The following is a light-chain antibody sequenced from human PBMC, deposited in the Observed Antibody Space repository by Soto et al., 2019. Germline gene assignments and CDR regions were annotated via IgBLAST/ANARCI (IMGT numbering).Light chain of an antibody. CDR1: QSISSH. CDR3: QQSFGTSRT. CDR2: GAS. J-gene: IGKJ2*01. Sequence: DIQMTQSPSSLSASVGDRVTITCRASQSISSHLNWYQQRPGKAPKLLIFGASSLQTGVPSRFSGCGSGTDFTLSISRLHPEDFATYYCQQSFGTSRTFGQGTRLEV. V-gene: IGKV1-39*01.